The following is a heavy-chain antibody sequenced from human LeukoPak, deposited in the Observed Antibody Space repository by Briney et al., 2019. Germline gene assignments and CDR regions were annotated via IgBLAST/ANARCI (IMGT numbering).Heavy chain of an antibody. V-gene: IGHV4-59*01. CDR1: GGSISSYY. D-gene: IGHD3-9*01. CDR2: IYYSGST. Sequence: SETLSLTCTVSGGSISSYYWSWIRQPPGKGLEWIGYIYYSGSTNYNPSLKSRVTISVDTSKNQFSLKLSSVTAADTAVYYCARGIRYFDWFPFDYWGQGTLVTVSS. CDR3: ARGIRYFDWFPFDY. J-gene: IGHJ4*02.